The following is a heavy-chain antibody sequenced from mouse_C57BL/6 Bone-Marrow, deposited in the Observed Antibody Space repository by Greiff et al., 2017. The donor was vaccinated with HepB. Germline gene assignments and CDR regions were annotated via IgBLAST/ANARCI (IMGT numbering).Heavy chain of an antibody. CDR1: GYTFTSYW. D-gene: IGHD4-1*01. Sequence: QVQLQQPGTELVKPGASVKLSCKASGYTFTSYWMHWVKQRPGQGLEWLGNINPSNGGTNYNEKFKSKATLTVDKSSSTAYMQLSSRKSEESAVYYGARSRLGQVAYWGQGTLVTVSA. J-gene: IGHJ3*01. CDR2: INPSNGGT. V-gene: IGHV1-53*01. CDR3: ARSRLGQVAY.